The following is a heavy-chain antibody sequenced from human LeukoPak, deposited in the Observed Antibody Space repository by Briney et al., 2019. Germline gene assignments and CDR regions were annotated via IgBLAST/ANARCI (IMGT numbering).Heavy chain of an antibody. D-gene: IGHD2-15*01. CDR3: ARRDVVVVAGYFDY. CDR1: GGSISSSSYY. CDR2: IYYSGST. V-gene: IGHV4-39*01. J-gene: IGHJ4*02. Sequence: SETLSLTCTVSGGSISSSSYYWGWIRQPPGKGLEWIGRIYYSGSTYYNPSLKSRVTISVDTSKNQFSLKLSSVTAADTAVYYCARRDVVVVAGYFDYWGQGTLVTVSS.